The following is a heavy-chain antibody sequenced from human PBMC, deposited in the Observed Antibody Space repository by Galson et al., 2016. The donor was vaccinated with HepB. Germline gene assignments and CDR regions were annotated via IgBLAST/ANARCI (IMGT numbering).Heavy chain of an antibody. CDR2: INDDGSRT. V-gene: IGHV3-74*01. CDR3: ASASGSNVHFDS. Sequence: SLRLSCAASGFTFSRSCMHWVRQAPGKGLVWVSRINDDGSRTTYADPAKGRFTISRDNAKNTLYLQMNSLRAEDTAVYYCASASGSNVHFDSWGQGTLVTVSS. D-gene: IGHD1-26*01. J-gene: IGHJ4*02. CDR1: GFTFSRSC.